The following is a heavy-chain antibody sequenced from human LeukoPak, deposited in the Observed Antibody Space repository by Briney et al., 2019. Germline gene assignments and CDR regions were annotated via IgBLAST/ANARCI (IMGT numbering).Heavy chain of an antibody. J-gene: IGHJ5*02. D-gene: IGHD6-19*01. CDR3: ARGVGSGWYNRFDP. CDR2: INPNSGGT. CDR1: GYTFTGYY. Sequence: ASVKVSCKASGYTFTGYYMHWVRQAPGQGLEWMGWINPNSGGTNYAQKFQGRVTMTRDTSISTAYMELSRLRSDDTAVYYCARGVGSGWYNRFDPWGQGTLVTVSS. V-gene: IGHV1-2*02.